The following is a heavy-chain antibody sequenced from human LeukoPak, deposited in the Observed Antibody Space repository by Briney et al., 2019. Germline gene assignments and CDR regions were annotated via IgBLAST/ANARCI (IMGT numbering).Heavy chain of an antibody. CDR1: GLTFDDYA. J-gene: IGHJ3*02. V-gene: IGHV3-9*03. CDR3: AKDIGYSSGWSSAFDI. D-gene: IGHD6-19*01. CDR2: ISWNSGSI. Sequence: PGGSLRLSCAASGLTFDDYAMHWVRQAPGKGLEWVSGISWNSGSIGYADSVKGRFTISRDNAKNSLYLQMNSLRAEDMALYYCAKDIGYSSGWSSAFDIWGQGTMVTVSS.